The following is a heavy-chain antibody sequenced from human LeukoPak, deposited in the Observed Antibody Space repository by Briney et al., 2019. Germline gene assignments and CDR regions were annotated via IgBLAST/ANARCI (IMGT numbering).Heavy chain of an antibody. Sequence: GGSLRLSCAASGFTFSSYSMNWVRQAPGKGLEWVSSISSSSSYIYYADSVKGRFTISRDNAKNSLYLQMNSLRTDDTAVYYCAREGLDWHTALFGGQGTLVTVSS. CDR1: GFTFSSYS. V-gene: IGHV3-21*01. D-gene: IGHD5-18*01. CDR3: AREGLDWHTALF. J-gene: IGHJ4*02. CDR2: ISSSSSYI.